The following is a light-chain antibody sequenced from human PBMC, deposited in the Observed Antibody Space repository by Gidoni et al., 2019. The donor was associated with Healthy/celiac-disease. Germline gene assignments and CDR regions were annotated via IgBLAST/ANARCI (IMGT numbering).Light chain of an antibody. CDR2: GNT. V-gene: IGLV1-40*01. CDR3: QSYDSSLSGSV. J-gene: IGLJ3*02. Sequence: QSVLTQPPSVSGAPGQRVTISCTGSSSNIGAGYDVHWYPQLPGTAPKLLISGNTNRPSGVPDRFSGSKSGTSASLAITGLQAEDGADYYCQSYDSSLSGSVFGGGTKLTVL. CDR1: SSNIGAGYD.